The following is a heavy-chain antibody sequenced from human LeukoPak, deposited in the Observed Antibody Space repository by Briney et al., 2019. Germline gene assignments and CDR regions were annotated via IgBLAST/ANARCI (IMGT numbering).Heavy chain of an antibody. CDR3: AKHPAVGSYYYMDV. CDR1: GFTFSNYA. CDR2: ISASGATT. Sequence: PGGSLRLSCAASGFTFSNYAMSWVRQAPGKGLHWVSAISASGATTYYADSLKGRFTISRDNSKNTLYLLVDSLRAEDTAVYYCAKHPAVGSYYYMDVWGKGTTVTVSS. D-gene: IGHD2-15*01. J-gene: IGHJ6*03. V-gene: IGHV3-23*01.